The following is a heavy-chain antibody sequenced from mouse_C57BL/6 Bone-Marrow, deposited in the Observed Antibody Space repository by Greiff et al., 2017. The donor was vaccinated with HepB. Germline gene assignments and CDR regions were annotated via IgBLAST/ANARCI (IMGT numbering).Heavy chain of an antibody. J-gene: IGHJ3*01. CDR1: GFTFSSYG. Sequence: EVMLVESGGDLVKPGGSLKLSCAASGFTFSSYGMSWVRQTPDKRLEWVATISSGGSYTYYPDSVKGRFTISRDNAKNTLYLQMSSLTSEDTAMYYCARQTTVVATPFAYWGQGTLVTVSA. CDR3: ARQTTVVATPFAY. D-gene: IGHD1-1*01. V-gene: IGHV5-6*01. CDR2: ISSGGSYT.